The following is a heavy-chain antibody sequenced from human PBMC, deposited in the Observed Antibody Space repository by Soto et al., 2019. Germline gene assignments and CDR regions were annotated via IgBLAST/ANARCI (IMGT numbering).Heavy chain of an antibody. CDR2: IIPIFGTA. Sequence: SVKVSCKASGGTFSSYAISWVRQAPGQGLEWMGGIIPIFGTANYAQKFQGRVTITADESTSTAYMELSSLRSEDTAVYYCARDLAGAAAGTYYYGMEVWGKGTKVTVSS. CDR1: GGTFSSYA. CDR3: ARDLAGAAAGTYYYGMEV. V-gene: IGHV1-69*13. J-gene: IGHJ6*04. D-gene: IGHD6-13*01.